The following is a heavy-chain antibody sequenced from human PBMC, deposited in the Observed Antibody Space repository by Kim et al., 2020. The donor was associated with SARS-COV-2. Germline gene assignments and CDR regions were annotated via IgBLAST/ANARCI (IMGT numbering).Heavy chain of an antibody. CDR1: GGTFSSYA. Sequence: SVKVSCKASGGTFSSYAISWVRQTPGQGLEWMGRIIPILGIANYAQKFQGRVTITADKSTSTAYMELSSLRSEDTAVYYCARGLVQWELRGSYNWFDPW. D-gene: IGHD1-26*01. CDR3: ARGLVQWELRGSYNWFDP. J-gene: IGHJ5*02. CDR2: IIPILGIA. V-gene: IGHV1-69*04.